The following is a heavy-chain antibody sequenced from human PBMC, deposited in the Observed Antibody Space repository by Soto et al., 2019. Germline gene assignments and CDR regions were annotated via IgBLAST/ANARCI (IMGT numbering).Heavy chain of an antibody. Sequence: PGGSLRLSCAASGFTFSDHYMSWIRQAPGKGLEWISYMTRSGSSSSYADSVKGRFTISRDNAKNSLYLQMNSLRGDDTAVYYCARELSVNYFAFDLWGQGTMVTVSS. CDR3: ARELSVNYFAFDL. V-gene: IGHV3-11*01. CDR1: GFTFSDHY. CDR2: MTRSGSSS. J-gene: IGHJ3*01. D-gene: IGHD1-26*01.